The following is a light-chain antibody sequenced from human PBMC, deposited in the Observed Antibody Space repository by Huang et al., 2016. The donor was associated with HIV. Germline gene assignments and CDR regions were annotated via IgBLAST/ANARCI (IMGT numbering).Light chain of an antibody. CDR1: QSVGSN. CDR2: RAS. Sequence: VMTQSPATLSVSPGERATLSCRASQSVGSNLAWYQQRPGQAPRLLISRASTRATAGPARFSGSGSGTDFTLTINSLRSEDFAIYYCEQYDKWPGTFGQGTKVEIK. V-gene: IGKV3-15*01. CDR3: EQYDKWPGT. J-gene: IGKJ1*01.